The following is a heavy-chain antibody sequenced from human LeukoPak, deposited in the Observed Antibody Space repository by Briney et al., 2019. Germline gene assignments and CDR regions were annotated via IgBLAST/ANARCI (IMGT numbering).Heavy chain of an antibody. J-gene: IGHJ4*02. CDR1: GGSIFSYY. D-gene: IGHD2-21*01. CDR3: ARHLNNCGDDCYIFDY. V-gene: IGHV4-59*08. Sequence: PSETLSLTCTVSGGSIFSYYWSWIRQPPGKGLVWMGYIYYSGSTNYNPSLKSRVTISVDTSKNQFSLRVSSVTAADTAVYYCARHLNNCGDDCYIFDYWGQGTLVTVSS. CDR2: IYYSGST.